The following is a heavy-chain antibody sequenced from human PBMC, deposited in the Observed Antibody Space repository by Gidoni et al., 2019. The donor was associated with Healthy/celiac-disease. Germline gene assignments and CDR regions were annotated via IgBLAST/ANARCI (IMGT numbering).Heavy chain of an antibody. CDR1: GGSISSSSYY. CDR3: ARVDIVATIDY. Sequence: QLQLQESGPGLVKPSETLSLTCTVSGGSISSSSYYWGWIRQPPGKGLEWIGSIYYSGSTYYNPSLKSRVTISVDTSKNQFSLKLSSVTAADTAVYYCARVDIVATIDYWGQGTLVTVSS. D-gene: IGHD5-12*01. J-gene: IGHJ4*02. V-gene: IGHV4-39*01. CDR2: IYYSGST.